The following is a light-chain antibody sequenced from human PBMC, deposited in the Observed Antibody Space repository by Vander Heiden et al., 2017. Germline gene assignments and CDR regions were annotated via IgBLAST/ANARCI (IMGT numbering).Light chain of an antibody. CDR3: QSYDSSLMV. CDR2: GNN. V-gene: IGLV1-40*01. J-gene: IGLJ2*01. Sequence: VLTQPPSVSGPPGQRVTTSCTCSSSNSGAGYDVHWYQQLPGTVPKLLIYGNNNRPSGVPDRFFGSKSGTSASLVITGLQAEDVADYYCQSYDSSLMVFGGGTTLTVL. CDR1: SSNSGAGYD.